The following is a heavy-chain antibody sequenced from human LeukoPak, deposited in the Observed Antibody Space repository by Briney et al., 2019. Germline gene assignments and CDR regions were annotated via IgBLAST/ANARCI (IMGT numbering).Heavy chain of an antibody. D-gene: IGHD2-21*02. CDR3: ARSGSAYCGGDCQSTFDY. CDR2: INPNSGGT. CDR1: GYTFTGYY. V-gene: IGHV1-2*02. J-gene: IGHJ4*02. Sequence: ASVKVSRKASGYTFTGYYMHWVRQAPGQGLEWMGWINPNSGGTNYAQKFQGRVTMTRDTSISTAYMELSRLRSDATAVYYCARSGSAYCGGDCQSTFDYWGQGTLVTVSS.